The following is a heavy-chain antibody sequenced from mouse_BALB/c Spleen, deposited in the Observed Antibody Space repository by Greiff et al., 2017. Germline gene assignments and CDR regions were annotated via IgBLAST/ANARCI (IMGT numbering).Heavy chain of an antibody. V-gene: IGHV5-17*02. D-gene: IGHD1-1*01. Sequence: EVKLEESGGGLVQPGGSRKLSCAASGFTFSSFGMHWVRQAPEKGLEWVAYISSGSSTIYYADTVKGRFTISRDNPKNTLFLQMTSLRSEDTAMYYCARWSPTRAMDYWGQGTSVTVSS. J-gene: IGHJ4*01. CDR2: ISSGSSTI. CDR1: GFTFSSFG. CDR3: ARWSPTRAMDY.